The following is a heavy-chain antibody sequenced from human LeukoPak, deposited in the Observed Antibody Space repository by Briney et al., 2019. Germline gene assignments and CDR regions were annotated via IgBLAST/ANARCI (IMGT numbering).Heavy chain of an antibody. J-gene: IGHJ6*02. V-gene: IGHV3-30-3*01. Sequence: GGSLRLSCAASGFTFSSYAMHWVRQAPGKGPEWVAVISYDGSNKYYADSVKGRFTISRDSSKNTLYLQMNSLRAEDTAVYYCARPFGRVTIFHYGMDVWGQGTTVTVSS. CDR1: GFTFSSYA. CDR3: ARPFGRVTIFHYGMDV. D-gene: IGHD3-3*01. CDR2: ISYDGSNK.